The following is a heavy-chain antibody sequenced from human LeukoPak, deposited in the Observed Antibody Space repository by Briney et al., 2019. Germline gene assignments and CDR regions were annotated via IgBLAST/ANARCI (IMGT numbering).Heavy chain of an antibody. CDR1: GGSISSYY. CDR2: IYYSGST. D-gene: IGHD3-10*01. V-gene: IGHV4-59*01. J-gene: IGHJ3*02. Sequence: NPSETLSLTCTVSGGSISSYYWSWIRQPPGKGLECIGYIYYSGSTNYNPSLKSRVTISVDTSKNQFSLKLSSVTAADTAVYYCARGITMVREFDIWGQGTMVTVSS. CDR3: ARGITMVREFDI.